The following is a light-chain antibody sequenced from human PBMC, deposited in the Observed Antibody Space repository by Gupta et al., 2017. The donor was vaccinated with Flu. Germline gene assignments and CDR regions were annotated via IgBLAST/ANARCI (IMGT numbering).Light chain of an antibody. CDR3: QMWDSGTDHRT. CDR1: NIGSYS. J-gene: IGLJ2*01. CDR2: DDT. V-gene: IGLV3-21*02. Sequence: GQTARITCGGNNIGSYSVHWYQKKPGQAPVLVLYDDTNRPSGIPERFSGSNSGSTATLTVSRVEVGDEADYFCQMWDSGTDHRTFGGGTRLAVL.